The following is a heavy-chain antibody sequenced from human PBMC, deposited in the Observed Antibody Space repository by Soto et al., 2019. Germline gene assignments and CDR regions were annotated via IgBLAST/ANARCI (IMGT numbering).Heavy chain of an antibody. J-gene: IGHJ4*02. V-gene: IGHV3-30-3*01. D-gene: IGHD5-18*01. CDR1: GFTFSSYA. CDR2: ISYDGSNK. Sequence: QRLSCSASGFTFSSYAMHWVRQAPGKGLEWVAVISYDGSNKYYADSVKGRFTISRDNSKNTLYLQMNSLRAEDTAVYYCSRGLPILDPVDTVIYYFDYWGQGTLVTVSS. CDR3: SRGLPILDPVDTVIYYFDY.